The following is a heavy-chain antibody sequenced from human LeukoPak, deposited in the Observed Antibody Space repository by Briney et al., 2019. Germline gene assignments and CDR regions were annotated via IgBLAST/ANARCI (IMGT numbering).Heavy chain of an antibody. CDR3: ARDLKSRRFLEWLVSSSCRPFGCMLMSSGFDP. Sequence: ASVKVSCKASGYTFTSYYMHWVRQAPGQGLEWMGWISAYNGNTNYAQKLQGRVTMTTDTSTSTAYMELRSLRSDDTAVYYCARDLKSRRFLEWLVSSSCRPFGCMLMSSGFDPWGQGTLVTVSS. CDR1: GYTFTSYY. CDR2: ISAYNGNT. V-gene: IGHV1-18*04. D-gene: IGHD3-3*01. J-gene: IGHJ5*02.